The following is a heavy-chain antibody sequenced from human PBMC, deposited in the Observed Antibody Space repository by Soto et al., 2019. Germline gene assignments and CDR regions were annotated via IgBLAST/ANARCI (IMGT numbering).Heavy chain of an antibody. Sequence: SGPTLVNPTQTLTLTCTFSGFSLSTTGVGVGWIRQPPGKALEWLTLIYWNDDRRYSPSLRSRLTITKGTSKNQVVLTMTNMDPVDTATYYCARQQVTFDSWGQGTLVTVSS. CDR1: GFSLSTTGVG. CDR2: IYWNDDR. J-gene: IGHJ4*02. CDR3: ARQQVTFDS. V-gene: IGHV2-5*01. D-gene: IGHD2-21*02.